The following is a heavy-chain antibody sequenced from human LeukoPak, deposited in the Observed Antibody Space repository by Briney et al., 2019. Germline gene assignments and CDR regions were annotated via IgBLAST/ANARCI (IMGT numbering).Heavy chain of an antibody. Sequence: SVKVSCKASGGTFSSYAISWVRQAPGQGLEWMGRIIPIFGIANYAQKFQGRVTITADKSTSTAYMELSSLRSEDTAVYYCARLPPPMVRGVTPYYYYGMDVWGQGTTVTVSS. CDR3: ARLPPPMVRGVTPYYYYGMDV. J-gene: IGHJ6*02. V-gene: IGHV1-69*04. D-gene: IGHD3-10*01. CDR2: IIPIFGIA. CDR1: GGTFSSYA.